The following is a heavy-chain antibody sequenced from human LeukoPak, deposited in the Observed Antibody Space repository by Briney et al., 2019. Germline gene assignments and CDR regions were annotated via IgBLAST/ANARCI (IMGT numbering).Heavy chain of an antibody. CDR2: IYHSGST. CDR1: GGSISSSNW. J-gene: IGHJ4*02. V-gene: IGHV4-4*02. CDR3: ARVRVGAGSFFFDY. D-gene: IGHD1-26*01. Sequence: SGTLSLTCAVSGGSISSSNWWSWVRQPPGKGLEWIGEIYHSGSTNYNPSLKSRVTISVDTSKNQLSLKLSFVTAADTAVYYCARVRVGAGSFFFDYWGQGTLVTVSS.